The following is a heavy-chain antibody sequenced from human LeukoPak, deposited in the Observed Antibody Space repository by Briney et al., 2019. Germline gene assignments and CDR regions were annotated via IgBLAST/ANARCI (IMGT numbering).Heavy chain of an antibody. Sequence: GGSLRLSCAASGFTFDDYAMHWVRQVPGKGLEWVSGISWNSGSLGYGDSVKGRFTISRDSAKKSLYLQMNSLSAEDTALYYCAELGITMIGGVWGKGTTVTISS. V-gene: IGHV3-9*01. CDR2: ISWNSGSL. CDR3: AELGITMIGGV. J-gene: IGHJ6*04. CDR1: GFTFDDYA. D-gene: IGHD3-10*02.